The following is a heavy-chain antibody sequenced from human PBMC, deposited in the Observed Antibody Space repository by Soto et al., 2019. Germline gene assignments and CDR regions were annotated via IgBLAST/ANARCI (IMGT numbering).Heavy chain of an antibody. CDR1: GGSISSYY. Sequence: QVQLQESGPGLVKPSETLSLTCTVSGGSISSYYWSWIRQTPGKGLEWIGYIFYSVSTNYNPSLKNRVTISEDTSKNQVSLRLSSVTAADTAVYYCARDLSGCASGSCYEKFQNWGQGTLVTVSS. CDR2: IFYSVST. CDR3: ARDLSGCASGSCYEKFQN. J-gene: IGHJ1*01. V-gene: IGHV4-59*01. D-gene: IGHD2-15*01.